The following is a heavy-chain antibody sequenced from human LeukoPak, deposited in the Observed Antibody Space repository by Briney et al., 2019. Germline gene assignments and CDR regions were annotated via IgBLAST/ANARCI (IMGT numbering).Heavy chain of an antibody. CDR2: IYYSGST. CDR1: GGSISSYN. CDR3: ARDFWYSRSRWFDP. D-gene: IGHD6-6*01. Sequence: SETLSLTCTISGGSISSYNWSWIRQPPGKGLEWIGYIYYSGSTNYNPSLKSRVTISVDTSKNQFSLKLSSVTAADTAVYYCARDFWYSRSRWFDPWGQGTLVTVSS. J-gene: IGHJ5*02. V-gene: IGHV4-59*01.